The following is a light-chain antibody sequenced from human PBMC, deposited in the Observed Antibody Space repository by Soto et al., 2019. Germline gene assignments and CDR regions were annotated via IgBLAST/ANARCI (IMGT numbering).Light chain of an antibody. CDR2: DAS. J-gene: IGKJ1*01. CDR3: QQYYNSPWT. CDR1: QSISTS. V-gene: IGKV1-5*01. Sequence: DIQMTQSPSSLSASVGDRVTITCRASQSISTSLAWYQHKPGKAPKLLIYDASSLESGVPSRCSGSGSGTDFTLTISSLQAEDVAVYYCQQYYNSPWTFGQGTKV.